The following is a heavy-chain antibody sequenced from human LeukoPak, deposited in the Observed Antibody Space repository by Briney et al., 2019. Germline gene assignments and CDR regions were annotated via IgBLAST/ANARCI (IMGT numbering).Heavy chain of an antibody. D-gene: IGHD6-19*01. CDR2: IYYSGST. V-gene: IGHV4-61*08. CDR1: GGSISSGDYY. CDR3: ARDEYSSGWYAY. J-gene: IGHJ4*02. Sequence: SETLSLTCTVSGGSISSGDYYWSWIRQPPGKGLEWIGYIYYSGSTNYNPSLKSRVTISVDTSKNQFSLKLSSVTAADTAVYYCARDEYSSGWYAYWGQGTLVTVSS.